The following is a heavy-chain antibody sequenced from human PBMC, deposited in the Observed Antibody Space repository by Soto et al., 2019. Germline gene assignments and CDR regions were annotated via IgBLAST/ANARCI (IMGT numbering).Heavy chain of an antibody. J-gene: IGHJ6*02. CDR1: GDSISRSSYY. CDR3: ARDVLVGYSSGWHSYRNSVGGMDV. V-gene: IGHV4-39*07. Sequence: SETLSLTCTASGDSISRSSYYWGWIRQSPGKGPEWIGSIYYTGRTKYNPSLQSRVTISVDTSKNDFSLNLSSVTAADTAVYFCARDVLVGYSSGWHSYRNSVGGMDVWGQGTTVTVSS. D-gene: IGHD6-19*01. CDR2: IYYTGRT.